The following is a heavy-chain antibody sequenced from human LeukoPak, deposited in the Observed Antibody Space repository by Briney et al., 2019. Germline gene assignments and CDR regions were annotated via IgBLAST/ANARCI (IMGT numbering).Heavy chain of an antibody. CDR2: ISWNSGSI. CDR3: ASSRLGGYFDY. D-gene: IGHD6-19*01. J-gene: IGHJ4*02. V-gene: IGHV3-9*01. Sequence: GGSLRLSCAASGFTFDDYAMHWVRQAPGKGLEWVSGISWNSGSIGYADSVKGRFTISRDNAKNSLYLQMNRLRAEDTAVYYCASSRLGGYFDYWGQGTLVTVSS. CDR1: GFTFDDYA.